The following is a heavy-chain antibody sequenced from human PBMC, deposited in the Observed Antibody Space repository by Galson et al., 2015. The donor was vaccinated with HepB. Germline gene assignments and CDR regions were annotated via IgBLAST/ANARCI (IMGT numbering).Heavy chain of an antibody. D-gene: IGHD3-10*01. Sequence: SLRLSCAASGFTFHDFAMHWVRQAPGKGLEWVSGISWSSGSIGYADSVKGRFTISRDNAKNSLFLQMNSLRAEDTALYYCAKASFSYGSGSYVDYWGQGTLVTVSS. V-gene: IGHV3-9*01. CDR1: GFTFHDFA. CDR3: AKASFSYGSGSYVDY. CDR2: ISWSSGSI. J-gene: IGHJ4*02.